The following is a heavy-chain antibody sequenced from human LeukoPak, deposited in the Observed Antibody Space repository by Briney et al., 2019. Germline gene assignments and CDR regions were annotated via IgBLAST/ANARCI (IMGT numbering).Heavy chain of an antibody. J-gene: IGHJ5*02. D-gene: IGHD6-6*01. CDR3: AREGYSSSRVIVNWFDP. V-gene: IGHV4-34*01. CDR1: GGSFSGYY. CDR2: INHSGST. Sequence: PSETLSLTCAVYGGSFSGYYWSWIRQPPGKGLEWIGEINHSGSTNYNPSLKSRVTISVDTSKNQFSLKLSSVTAADTAVYYCAREGYSSSRVIVNWFDPWGQGTLVTVSS.